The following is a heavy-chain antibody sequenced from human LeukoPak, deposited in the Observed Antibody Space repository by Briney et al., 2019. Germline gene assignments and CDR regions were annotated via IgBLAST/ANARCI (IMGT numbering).Heavy chain of an antibody. Sequence: GGSLRLSYAASGFTFSSYSMNWVRQAPGKGLEWVSSISSSSSYIYYADSVKGRFTISRDNAKNSLYLQMNSLRAEDTAVYYCARPAAVAGHFDYWGQGTLVTVSS. V-gene: IGHV3-21*01. CDR1: GFTFSSYS. CDR2: ISSSSSYI. D-gene: IGHD6-19*01. CDR3: ARPAAVAGHFDY. J-gene: IGHJ4*02.